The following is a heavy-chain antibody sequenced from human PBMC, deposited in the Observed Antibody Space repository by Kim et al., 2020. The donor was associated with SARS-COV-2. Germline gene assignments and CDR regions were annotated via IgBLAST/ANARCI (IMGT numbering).Heavy chain of an antibody. V-gene: IGHV1-18*01. J-gene: IGHJ5*02. CDR3: AIGVGATPFDP. D-gene: IGHD1-26*01. CDR2: NP. Sequence: NPNYAHKLQGRDTMTTDTATSTAYMELRSLRSDDTAVYYCAIGVGATPFDPWGQGTLVTVSS.